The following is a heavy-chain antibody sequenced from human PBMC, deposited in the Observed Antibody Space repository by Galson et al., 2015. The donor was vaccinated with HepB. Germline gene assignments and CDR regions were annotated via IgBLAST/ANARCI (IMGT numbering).Heavy chain of an antibody. V-gene: IGHV3-33*08. CDR1: GFTVSSNY. CDR2: IWYDGSKE. Sequence: SLRLSCAASGFTVSSNYMSWVRQAPGKGLEWVAVIWYDGSKEYYADSVKGRFTISRDNSKNTLYLQMNSLRAEDTAVYHCTRYNGNLPAFDYWGQGTLVTVSS. J-gene: IGHJ4*02. CDR3: TRYNGNLPAFDY. D-gene: IGHD1-14*01.